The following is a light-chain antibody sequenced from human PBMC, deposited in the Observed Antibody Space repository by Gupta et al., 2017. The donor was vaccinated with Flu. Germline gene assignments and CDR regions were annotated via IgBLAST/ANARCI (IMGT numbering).Light chain of an antibody. CDR3: QQYGSSPTT. CDR1: QSVSTSY. CDR2: CAS. Sequence: EFVLPQSPGTLSLSPGESATLSCRASQSVSTSYLAWYRQKPGQAPRLLIYCASGRATGIPDRFSGSGSGTDFTLTISRLEAEDFAVYYCQQYGSSPTTFGQGSKVEIK. J-gene: IGKJ1*01. V-gene: IGKV3-20*01.